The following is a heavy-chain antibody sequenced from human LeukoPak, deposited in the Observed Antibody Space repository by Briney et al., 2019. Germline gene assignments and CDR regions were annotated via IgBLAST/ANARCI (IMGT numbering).Heavy chain of an antibody. J-gene: IGHJ4*02. CDR3: AKKPRWTEYYYDSSGYYDY. D-gene: IGHD3-22*01. CDR2: ISGSGGST. V-gene: IGHV3-23*01. CDR1: GFTFSSYA. Sequence: GGSLRLSCAASGFTFSSYAMSWVRQAPGKGLEWVSAISGSGGSTYYADSVKGRFTISRDNSKNTLYLQMNSLRAEDTAVYYCAKKPRWTEYYYDSSGYYDYWGQGTLVTVSS.